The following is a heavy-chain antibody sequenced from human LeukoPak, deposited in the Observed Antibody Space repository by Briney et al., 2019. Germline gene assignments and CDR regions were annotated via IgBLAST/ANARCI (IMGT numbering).Heavy chain of an antibody. V-gene: IGHV3-23*01. CDR1: GFTFSSYA. Sequence: GGSLRLSCAASGFTFSSYAMSWVRQAPGKGLEWVSAISGSGGSTYYAESVKGRFTISRDNAKNTLYLQMNSLRAEATAVYYCAKAGWSIPQFDYWGQGTLVTVSS. CDR2: ISGSGGST. CDR3: AKAGWSIPQFDY. D-gene: IGHD2-8*02. J-gene: IGHJ4*02.